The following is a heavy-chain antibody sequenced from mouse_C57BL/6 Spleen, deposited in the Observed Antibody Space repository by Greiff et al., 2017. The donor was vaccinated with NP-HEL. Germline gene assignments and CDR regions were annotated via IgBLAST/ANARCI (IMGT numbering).Heavy chain of an antibody. D-gene: IGHD2-4*01. J-gene: IGHJ3*01. CDR1: GFSLTSYA. CDR3: ARTYDYDEEAWFAY. CDR2: IWTGGGT. V-gene: IGHV2-9-1*01. Sequence: VHLVESGPGLVAPSQSLSITCTVSGFSLTSYAISWVRQPPGKGLEWLGVIWTGGGTNYNSALKSRLSISKDNSKSQVFLKMNSLQTDDTARYYCARTYDYDEEAWFAYWGQGTLVTVSA.